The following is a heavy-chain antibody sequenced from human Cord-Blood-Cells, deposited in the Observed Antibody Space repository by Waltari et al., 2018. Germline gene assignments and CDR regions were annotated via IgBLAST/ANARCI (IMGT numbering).Heavy chain of an antibody. CDR2: IYYSGST. Sequence: QLQLQASGPGLVKPSETLSLTCTVSGGSISSSSYYWRWIRQPPGKGLEWIGSIYYSGSTYYNPSLKSRVTISVDTSKNQFSLKLSSVTAADTAVYYCARLVAVAGLGPLDAFDIWGQGTMVTVSS. CDR1: GGSISSSSYY. J-gene: IGHJ3*02. CDR3: ARLVAVAGLGPLDAFDI. V-gene: IGHV4-39*01. D-gene: IGHD6-19*01.